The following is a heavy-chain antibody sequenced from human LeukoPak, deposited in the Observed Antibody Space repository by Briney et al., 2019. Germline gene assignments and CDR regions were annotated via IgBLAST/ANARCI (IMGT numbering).Heavy chain of an antibody. V-gene: IGHV3-21*01. J-gene: IGHJ4*02. CDR1: GFTFSSYS. Sequence: GGSLRLSCAASGFTFSSYSMNWVRQAPGKGLEWVSSISSSSSYIYYADSVKGRFTISRDNAKNSLYLQMNSLRAEDTAMYYCARARKDYDSSGYYYFDYWGQGTLVTVSS. CDR3: ARARKDYDSSGYYYFDY. CDR2: ISSSSSYI. D-gene: IGHD3-22*01.